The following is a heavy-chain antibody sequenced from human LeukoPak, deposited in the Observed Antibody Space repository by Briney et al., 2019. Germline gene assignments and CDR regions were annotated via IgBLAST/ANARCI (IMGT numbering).Heavy chain of an antibody. V-gene: IGHV3-13*01. CDR1: GFTLGGHD. Sequence: XGSLRLSCTASGFTLGGHDMHWVRQTTGDGLEWVAAVSAGHHAFYAGSVKGRFTVSREDAKNSLYLQMNSLRAGDTAVYYCVREARGYHYTYFDYWGQGSLVTVSS. D-gene: IGHD5-18*01. J-gene: IGHJ4*02. CDR3: VREARGYHYTYFDY. CDR2: VSAGHHA.